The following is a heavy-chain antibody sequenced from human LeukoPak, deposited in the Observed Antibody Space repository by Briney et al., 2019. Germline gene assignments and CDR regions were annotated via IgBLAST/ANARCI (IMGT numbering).Heavy chain of an antibody. Sequence: AGGSLRLSCAASGFTFSSYWMSWVRQAPGKGLEWVANIKQDGSEKYYVDSVKGRFTISRDNAKNSLYLQMNSLRAEDTAVYYCAKSPQPRQYHYYMDVWGKGTTVTVSS. CDR3: AKSPQPRQYHYYMDV. V-gene: IGHV3-7*01. CDR1: GFTFSSYW. J-gene: IGHJ6*03. CDR2: IKQDGSEK.